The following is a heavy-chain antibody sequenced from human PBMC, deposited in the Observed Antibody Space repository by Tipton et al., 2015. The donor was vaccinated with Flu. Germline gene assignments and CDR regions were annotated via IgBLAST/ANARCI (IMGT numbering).Heavy chain of an antibody. D-gene: IGHD3-22*01. CDR3: ARGREDSSGYYYYYYGMDV. Sequence: GSLRLSCAASGFTFSSYEMNWVRQAPGKGLEWLSYISSSGTTISYADSVRGRFTISRDNSKNTLYLQMNSLRAEDTAVYYCARGREDSSGYYYYYYGMDVWGQGTTVTVSS. V-gene: IGHV3-48*03. CDR1: GFTFSSYE. J-gene: IGHJ6*02. CDR2: ISSSGTTI.